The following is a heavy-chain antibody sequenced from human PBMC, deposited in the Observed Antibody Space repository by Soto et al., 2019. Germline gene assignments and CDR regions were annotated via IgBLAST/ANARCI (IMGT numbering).Heavy chain of an antibody. J-gene: IGHJ4*02. CDR3: AGDVDYGDYGNFRFDY. V-gene: IGHV3-21*01. D-gene: IGHD4-17*01. Sequence: GGSLRLSCVASGFTISTYVMNWVRQAPGKGLEWVSSISTSSNYIYYADPVKGRFTISRDNAKNSLYLQMNSLRAEDTAVYYCAGDVDYGDYGNFRFDYWGQGTLVTVSS. CDR2: ISTSSNYI. CDR1: GFTISTYV.